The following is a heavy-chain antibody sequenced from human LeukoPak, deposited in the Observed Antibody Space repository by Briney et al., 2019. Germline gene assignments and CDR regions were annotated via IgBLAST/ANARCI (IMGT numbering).Heavy chain of an antibody. CDR2: INSDGSST. CDR1: GFTFSNYW. D-gene: IGHD4-23*01. Sequence: GGSVRLSCAASGFTFSNYWMHWVRQAPGKGLVWVSRINSDGSSTSYADSVKGRFTISRDNAKNTLYLQMNSLRAEDTAVYYCAREYGGSILIFEYRGQGTLGTVSS. CDR3: AREYGGSILIFEY. J-gene: IGHJ4*02. V-gene: IGHV3-74*01.